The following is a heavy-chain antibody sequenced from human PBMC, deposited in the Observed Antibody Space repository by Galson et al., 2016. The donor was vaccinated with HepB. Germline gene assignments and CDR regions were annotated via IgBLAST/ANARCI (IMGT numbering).Heavy chain of an antibody. CDR3: ARLFVGWGHYRFDS. V-gene: IGHV4-30-4*01. CDR2: IYYSGTT. J-gene: IGHJ4*02. CDR1: GGSVYSHDYY. Sequence: TLSLTCSVSGGSVYSHDYYWTWIRQPPGKGLEWIGYIYYSGTTYYNPSLKSRIAMSIDTSKDQFSPTMTSVTAADTAVYYCARLFVGWGHYRFDSWGQGSLLIVSS. D-gene: IGHD3-16*02.